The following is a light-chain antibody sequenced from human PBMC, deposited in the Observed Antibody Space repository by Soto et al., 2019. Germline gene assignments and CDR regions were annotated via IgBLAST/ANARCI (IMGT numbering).Light chain of an antibody. J-gene: IGLJ1*01. Sequence: QSVLTQPASVSGSPGQSITISCTGTSSDVGGQNYVSWYQQHPGKAPKLIISDVGNRPSGVSNRFSGSKSGNTASLTISGLQAEDEAYYYCSSYISSSTAYVFGTGTKVTVL. CDR1: SSDVGGQNY. CDR3: SSYISSSTAYV. CDR2: DVG. V-gene: IGLV2-14*03.